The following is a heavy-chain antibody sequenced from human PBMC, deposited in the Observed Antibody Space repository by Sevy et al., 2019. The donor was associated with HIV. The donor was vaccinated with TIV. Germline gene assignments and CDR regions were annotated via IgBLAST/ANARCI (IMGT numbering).Heavy chain of an antibody. CDR3: AAGTVVTPYWFDP. V-gene: IGHV3-21*01. CDR2: ISSSSSYI. D-gene: IGHD2-21*02. J-gene: IGHJ5*02. Sequence: GGSLRLSCAASGFTFSSYSMNWVRQAPGKGLEWVSSISSSSSYIYYADSVKGRFTISRDNAKNSLYLQMNILGAEDTAVYYCAAGTVVTPYWFDPWGQGTLVTVSS. CDR1: GFTFSSYS.